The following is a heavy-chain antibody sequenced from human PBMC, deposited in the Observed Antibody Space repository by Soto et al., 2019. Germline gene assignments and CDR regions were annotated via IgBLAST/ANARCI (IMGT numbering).Heavy chain of an antibody. Sequence: ASVKVSCKASGYTFTGYYMHWVRQAPGQGLEWMGWINPNSGGTNYAQKFQGRVTMTRDTSISTAYMELSRLRSDDTAVYYCARGGLRYFDWFPSDYWGQGTLVTVSS. CDR2: INPNSGGT. V-gene: IGHV1-2*02. CDR3: ARGGLRYFDWFPSDY. D-gene: IGHD3-9*01. CDR1: GYTFTGYY. J-gene: IGHJ4*02.